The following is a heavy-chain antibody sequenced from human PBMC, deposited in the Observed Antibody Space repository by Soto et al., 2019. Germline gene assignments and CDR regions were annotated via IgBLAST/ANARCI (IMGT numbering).Heavy chain of an antibody. CDR2: INHSGST. CDR1: GGSFSGYY. CDR3: ARSRLIYTGYRYAPEYYFDY. Sequence: PSETLSLTCAVYGGSFSGYYWSWIRQPPGKGLEWIGEINHSGSTNYNPSLKSRVTISVDTSKNQFSLKLSSVTAADTAVYYCARSRLIYTGYRYAPEYYFDYWDQGTLVTVSS. J-gene: IGHJ4*02. D-gene: IGHD5-18*01. V-gene: IGHV4-34*01.